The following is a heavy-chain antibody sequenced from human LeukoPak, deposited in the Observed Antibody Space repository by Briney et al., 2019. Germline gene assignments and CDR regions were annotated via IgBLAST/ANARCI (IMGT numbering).Heavy chain of an antibody. J-gene: IGHJ4*02. CDR1: GGSISSYY. D-gene: IGHD4-17*01. V-gene: IGHV4-34*01. CDR2: INHSGST. CDR3: ARAQGGRYYFDY. Sequence: SETLSLTCTVSGGSISSYYWSWIRQPPGKGLEWIGEINHSGSTNYNPSLKSRVTISVDTSKNQFSLKLSSVTAADTAVYYCARAQGGRYYFDYWGQGTLVTVSS.